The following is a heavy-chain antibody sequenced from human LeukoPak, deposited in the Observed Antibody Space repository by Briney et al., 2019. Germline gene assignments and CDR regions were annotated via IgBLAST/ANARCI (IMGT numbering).Heavy chain of an antibody. CDR3: ARESYDILTGFLGFDV. J-gene: IGHJ3*01. V-gene: IGHV3-30-3*01. CDR1: GFTFSSYA. Sequence: GGSLRLSCAASGFTFSSYAMHWVRQAPGKGLEWVAVISYDGSNKYYADSVKGRFTISRDNSKNTLYLQMNSLRAEDTALYYCARESYDILTGFLGFDVWGPGTVVTVSS. D-gene: IGHD3-9*01. CDR2: ISYDGSNK.